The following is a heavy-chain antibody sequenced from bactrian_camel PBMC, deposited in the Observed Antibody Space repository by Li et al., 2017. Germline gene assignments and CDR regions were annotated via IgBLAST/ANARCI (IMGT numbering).Heavy chain of an antibody. CDR1: GDTYRKYC. V-gene: IGHV3S55*01. J-gene: IGHJ4*01. D-gene: IGHD1*01. CDR2: IESDGSA. Sequence: VQLVESGGGSVQAGGSLRLSCECSGDTYRKYCMAWFQQDPRGEREGVAAIESDGSAYYADSVKGRFTISKDNAKGTLTLQMRSLKPEDTPMYYCAADERRDKPDSCWGSRYDYPSWGRGTQVTVS. CDR3: AADERRDKPDSCWGSRYDYPS.